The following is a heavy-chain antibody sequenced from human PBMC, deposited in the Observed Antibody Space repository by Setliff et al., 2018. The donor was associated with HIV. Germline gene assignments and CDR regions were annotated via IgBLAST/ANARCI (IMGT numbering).Heavy chain of an antibody. CDR3: ARDGASGSGYYWADY. CDR2: INPTGDIT. CDR1: GYAFSSNY. Sequence: ASVKVSCKASGYAFSSNYVHWVRQAPGQGLEWMGLINPTGDITFYPQKCQARVTMTRDTSTSTVYMELSGLREEDTAVYYCARDGASGSGYYWADYWGQGTLVT. D-gene: IGHD3-3*01. J-gene: IGHJ4*02. V-gene: IGHV1-46*01.